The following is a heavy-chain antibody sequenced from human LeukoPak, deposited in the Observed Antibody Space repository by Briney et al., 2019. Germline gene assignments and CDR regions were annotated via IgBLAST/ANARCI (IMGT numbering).Heavy chain of an antibody. J-gene: IGHJ4*02. D-gene: IGHD2-21*02. CDR1: GFIFSNSG. CDR3: AKSHHVTAIDY. V-gene: IGHV3-30*18. Sequence: GGSLRLSCAASGFIFSNSGMHWVRQAPGKGLEWVAVISNDGSSKYYGDPVKGRFTISRDNSKNTLYLQMNSLRAEDTAVYYCAKSHHVTAIDYWGQGTLVTVSS. CDR2: ISNDGSSK.